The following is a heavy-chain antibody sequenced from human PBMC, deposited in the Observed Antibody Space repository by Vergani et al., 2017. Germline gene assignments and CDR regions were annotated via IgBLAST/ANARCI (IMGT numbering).Heavy chain of an antibody. CDR1: GGSLSGYY. J-gene: IGHJ6*02. Sequence: QVQLQQWGPGLLKPSETLSLTCAVYGGSLSGYYWSWIRQPPGKGLEWIGEINQSGSTNYNPSLKSRVTISVDTSKNQFSLKLSSVTAADTAVYYCARRRGISLAVWGMDVWGQGP. V-gene: IGHV4-34*01. CDR3: ARRRGISLAVWGMDV. CDR2: INQSGST. D-gene: IGHD2-15*01.